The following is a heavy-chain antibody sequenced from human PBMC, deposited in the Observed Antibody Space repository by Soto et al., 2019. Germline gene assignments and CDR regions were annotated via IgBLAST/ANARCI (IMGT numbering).Heavy chain of an antibody. Sequence: GGSLRLSCAASGFTFSSYWMHWVRQAPGKGLVWVSRINSDGSSTSYADSVKGRFTISRDNAKNTLYLQMNSLRAEDTAVYYCATDIVVVPAASFDYGMDVWGQGTTVTVSS. D-gene: IGHD2-2*01. J-gene: IGHJ6*02. V-gene: IGHV3-74*01. CDR3: ATDIVVVPAASFDYGMDV. CDR1: GFTFSSYW. CDR2: INSDGSST.